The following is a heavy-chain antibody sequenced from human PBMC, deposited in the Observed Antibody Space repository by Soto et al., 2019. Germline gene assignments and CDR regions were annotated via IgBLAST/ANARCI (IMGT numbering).Heavy chain of an antibody. J-gene: IGHJ3*02. CDR1: GDTFTSHW. D-gene: IGHD3-10*01. CDR3: VRPQAKELGTIRGAFDI. CDR2: IYPADSDT. Sequence: PGESLKISCKGSGDTFTSHWMAWVRQMYGRGLELMGLIYPADSDTRYSPSFEGQVTISVDKSISTAYLQWSSLKASDTAMYYCVRPQAKELGTIRGAFDIWGRGTKVTVSS. V-gene: IGHV5-51*01.